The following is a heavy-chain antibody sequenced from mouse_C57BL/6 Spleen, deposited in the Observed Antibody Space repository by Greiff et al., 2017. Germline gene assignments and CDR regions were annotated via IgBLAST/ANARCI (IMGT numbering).Heavy chain of an antibody. Sequence: DVKLVESGGGLVKPGGSLKLSCAASGFTFSDYGMHWVRQAPEKGLEWVAYISSGSSTIYYADTVKGRFTISRDNAKNTLFLQMTSLRSEDTAMXYCARRDGYNWYFDVWGTGTTVTVSS. CDR1: GFTFSDYG. D-gene: IGHD2-3*01. CDR2: ISSGSSTI. CDR3: ARRDGYNWYFDV. J-gene: IGHJ1*03. V-gene: IGHV5-17*01.